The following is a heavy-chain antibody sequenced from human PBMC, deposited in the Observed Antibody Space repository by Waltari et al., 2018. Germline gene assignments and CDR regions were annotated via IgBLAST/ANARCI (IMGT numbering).Heavy chain of an antibody. CDR3: ATARDEYTASVFFDH. CDR2: IYPAGST. D-gene: IGHD5-18*01. Sequence: DVQLVESGGGLVHPGGSLRLSCAASGFIVSSTHMGWVRQAPSKGLDWVSVIYPAGSTYNADSVVGRFTISRDVSQNTLYLQMNNVRPEDTAIYYCATARDEYTASVFFDHWGQGTLVSVSS. CDR1: GFIVSSTH. J-gene: IGHJ4*02. V-gene: IGHV3-66*02.